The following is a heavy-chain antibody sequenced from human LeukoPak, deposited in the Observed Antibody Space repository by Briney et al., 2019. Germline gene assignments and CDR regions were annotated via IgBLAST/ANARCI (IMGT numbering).Heavy chain of an antibody. CDR3: ARAPASSYSDY. CDR1: GFTFSSYS. V-gene: IGHV3-48*01. CDR2: ISSSSSTI. Sequence: GGSLRLSCAASGFTFSSYSMNWVRQAPGKGLEWVSYISSSSSTIYYADSVKGRFTISRDNAKNSLYLQMNSLRAEDTAVYYCARAPASSYSDYWGQGALVTVSS. J-gene: IGHJ4*02. D-gene: IGHD2-2*01.